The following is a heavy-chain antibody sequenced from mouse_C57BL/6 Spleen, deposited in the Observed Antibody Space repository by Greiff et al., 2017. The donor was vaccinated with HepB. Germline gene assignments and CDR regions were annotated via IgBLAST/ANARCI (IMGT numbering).Heavy chain of an antibody. CDR1: GFSLTSYG. V-gene: IGHV2-2*01. D-gene: IGHD1-1*02. CDR3: AREGSYGFAY. CDR2: IWSGGST. J-gene: IGHJ3*01. Sequence: VQGVESGPGLVQPSQSLSITCTVSGFSLTSYGVHWVRQSPGKGLEWLGVIWSGGSTDYNAAFISRLSISKDNSKSQVFFKMNSLQADDTAIYYCAREGSYGFAYWGQGTLVTVSA.